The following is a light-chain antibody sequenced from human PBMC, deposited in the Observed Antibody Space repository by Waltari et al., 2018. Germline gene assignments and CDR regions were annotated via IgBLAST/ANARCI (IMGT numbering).Light chain of an antibody. CDR1: SSNIGAGYA. CDR3: QSYDSSLSGVI. V-gene: IGLV1-40*01. Sequence: QSVLTQPPSVSGAPGQRITISCTGTSSNIGAGYAVHRYLQLPGTAPKLLILGNNNRPSGVPDRFSASKSDTSASLAITGLQAEDEADYYCQSYDSSLSGVIFGGGTKLTVL. J-gene: IGLJ2*01. CDR2: GNN.